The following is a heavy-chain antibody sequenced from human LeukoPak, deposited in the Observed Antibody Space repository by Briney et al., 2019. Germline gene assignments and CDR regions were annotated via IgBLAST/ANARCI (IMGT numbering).Heavy chain of an antibody. D-gene: IGHD5-24*01. CDR1: GFTFSSYG. CDR3: ARSRDGYNGLFDP. Sequence: GGSLRLSCAASGFTFSSYGMSWVRQAPGKGLEWVSAIYSGGSTYYADHVKGRFTISRDNSKNTLYLQMNSLRAEDTAFYYCARSRDGYNGLFDPWGHGTLVTVSS. V-gene: IGHV3-23*05. J-gene: IGHJ5*02. CDR2: IYSGGST.